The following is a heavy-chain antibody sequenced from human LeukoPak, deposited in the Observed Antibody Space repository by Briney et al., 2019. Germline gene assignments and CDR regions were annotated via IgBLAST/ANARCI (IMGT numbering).Heavy chain of an antibody. V-gene: IGHV1-69*13. Sequence: SVKVSCKASGGTFSSYAISWVRQAPGQGLEWMGGIIPIFGTANYAQKFRGRVTITADESTSTAYMELSSLRSEDTAVYYCARGLGFSSGYYYFDYWGQGTLVTVSS. CDR3: ARGLGFSSGYYYFDY. CDR1: GGTFSSYA. J-gene: IGHJ4*02. CDR2: IIPIFGTA. D-gene: IGHD3-22*01.